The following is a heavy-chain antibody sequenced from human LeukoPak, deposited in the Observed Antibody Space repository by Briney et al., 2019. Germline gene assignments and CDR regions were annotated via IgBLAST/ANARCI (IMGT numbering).Heavy chain of an antibody. D-gene: IGHD6-13*01. V-gene: IGHV4-4*02. CDR3: AKDAGAAARHFDY. CDR2: IYHSGTT. Sequence: ESSETLSLTCTVSGGSISSSNWWSWVRQTPGKGLEWIGEIYHSGTTNYNPSPKSRVTISVDMSKNHFSLKLNSVTAADTAVYYCAKDAGAAARHFDYWGQGTLVTVSS. J-gene: IGHJ4*02. CDR1: GGSISSSNW.